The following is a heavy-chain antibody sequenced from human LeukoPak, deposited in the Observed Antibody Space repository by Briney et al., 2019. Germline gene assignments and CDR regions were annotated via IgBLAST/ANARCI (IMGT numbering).Heavy chain of an antibody. CDR3: ARGGDCSGGSCYSTDFDY. CDR1: GFTFSGSA. D-gene: IGHD2-15*01. V-gene: IGHV3-73*01. J-gene: IGHJ4*02. Sequence: GGSLRLSCAASGFTFSGSAMHWVRQASGKGLEWVGRIRSKANSYATAYAASVKGRFTISRDNAKNTLYLQMNSLRAEDTAVYYCARGGDCSGGSCYSTDFDYWGQGTLVTVSS. CDR2: IRSKANSYAT.